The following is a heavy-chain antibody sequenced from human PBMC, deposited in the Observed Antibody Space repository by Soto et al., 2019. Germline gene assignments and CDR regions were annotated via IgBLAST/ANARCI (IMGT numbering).Heavy chain of an antibody. CDR3: AREGNLGRRIQPLDS. CDR1: GGSFSRYH. Sequence: SETLSLTCAVYGGSFSRYHWSWIRQPPGKGLEWIGEMNDKGNINYNPSLKSPVTISLDTSKNQFSLKLTSVTTADTAVYFCAREGNLGRRIQPLDSWGQGTLVTVSS. V-gene: IGHV4-34*01. J-gene: IGHJ4*02. CDR2: MNDKGNI.